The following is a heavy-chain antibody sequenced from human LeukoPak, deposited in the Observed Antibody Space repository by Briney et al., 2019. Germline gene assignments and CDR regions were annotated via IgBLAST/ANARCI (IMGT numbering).Heavy chain of an antibody. J-gene: IGHJ5*02. CDR3: ADYYASGSYPP. CDR2: ILSKTSGGTT. Sequence: GGSLRLSCAASGFSFSNAWMNWVRQAPGKGLEWVGRILSKTSGGTTDYATPVKGRFTISRDDSKNMLYLHMNSLQIEDTAVYYCADYYASGSYPPWGHGTLVTVSS. CDR1: GFSFSNAW. V-gene: IGHV3-15*07. D-gene: IGHD3-10*01.